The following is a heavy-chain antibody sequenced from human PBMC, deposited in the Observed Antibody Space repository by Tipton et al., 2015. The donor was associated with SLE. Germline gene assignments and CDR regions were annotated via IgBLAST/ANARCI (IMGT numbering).Heavy chain of an antibody. V-gene: IGHV4-39*07. Sequence: TLSLTCTVSGGSISSSYYYWAWIRQPPGKGVEWIGEINHSGSTNYNPSLKSRVTISVDTSKNQFSLKLSSVTAADTAVYYCARGPLSIEIPASGVIDYWGQGTLVTVSS. CDR1: GGSISSSYYY. CDR2: INHSGST. CDR3: ARGPLSIEIPASGVIDY. J-gene: IGHJ4*02. D-gene: IGHD6-13*01.